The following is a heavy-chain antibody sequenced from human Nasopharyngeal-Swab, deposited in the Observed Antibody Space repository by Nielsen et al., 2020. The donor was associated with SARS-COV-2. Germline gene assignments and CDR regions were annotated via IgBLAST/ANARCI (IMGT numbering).Heavy chain of an antibody. Sequence: SGPTLVKPTETLTLTCTVSGFSLSNARMGVSWIRQPQGKALEWLAHMFPNGEKSYSTSLKTRLTISKDTSKSQVVLTMTNMDPVDTATYYCARTQADYDDIYDAFDIWGQGTMVTVSS. V-gene: IGHV2-26*01. D-gene: IGHD4-17*01. CDR2: MFPNGEK. CDR3: ARTQADYDDIYDAFDI. J-gene: IGHJ3*02. CDR1: GFSLSNARMG.